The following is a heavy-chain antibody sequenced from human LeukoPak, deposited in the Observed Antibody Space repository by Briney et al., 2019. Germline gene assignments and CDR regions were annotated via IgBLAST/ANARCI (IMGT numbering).Heavy chain of an antibody. CDR2: ISAYNGNT. Sequence: GASVKVSCKASGYTFTSYGISWVRQAPGQGLEWMGWISAYNGNTNYAQKLQGRVTMTTDTSTSTAYMELRSLRSDDTAVYYCAREGVGYCGSTSCYDFDYWGQGTLVTVSS. J-gene: IGHJ4*02. CDR3: AREGVGYCGSTSCYDFDY. V-gene: IGHV1-18*01. D-gene: IGHD2-2*01. CDR1: GYTFTSYG.